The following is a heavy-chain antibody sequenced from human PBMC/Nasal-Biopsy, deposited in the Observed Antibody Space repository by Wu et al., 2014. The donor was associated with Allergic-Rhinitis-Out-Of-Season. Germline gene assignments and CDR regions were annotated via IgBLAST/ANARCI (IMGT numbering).Heavy chain of an antibody. J-gene: IGHJ1*01. V-gene: IGHV3-48*04. D-gene: IGHD3-3*01. CDR3: ATKDQRATVFGW. Sequence: LRLSCAASGFTFRDYAMNWVRQAPGKGLEWLSYISSSSDTIYYGDSVKGRFTISRDNAKNSLSLQMSSLRADDTAVYYCATKDQRATVFGWWGQGTLVTVSS. CDR1: GFTFRDYA. CDR2: ISSSSDTI.